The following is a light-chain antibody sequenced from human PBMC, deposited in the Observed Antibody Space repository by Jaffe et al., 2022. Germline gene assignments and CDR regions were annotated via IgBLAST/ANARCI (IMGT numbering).Light chain of an antibody. V-gene: IGLV2-14*03. CDR2: DVS. CDR1: SSDVGRYNY. Sequence: QSALTQPASVSGSPGQSITISCTGTSSDVGRYNYVSWYQQHPGKAPKLMIYDVSNRPSGVSNRFSGSKSGNTASLTISGLQAEDEADYYCSSYTSSSTLVFGTGTKVTVL. J-gene: IGLJ1*01. CDR3: SSYTSSSTLV.